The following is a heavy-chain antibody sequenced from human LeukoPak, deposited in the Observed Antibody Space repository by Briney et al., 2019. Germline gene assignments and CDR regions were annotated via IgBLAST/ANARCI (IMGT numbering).Heavy chain of an antibody. D-gene: IGHD2-15*01. CDR1: GFTFSNYW. V-gene: IGHV3-7*03. CDR2: IKEDGSEK. J-gene: IGHJ5*02. Sequence: GGSLRLSCVASGFTFSNYWMSWVRQAPGKGLEWVANIKEDGSEKHHVDSVKGRFTISRDNAKNLPHLQMNSLRAEDTAVYYCARDRYFSGAWGQGTLVTVSS. CDR3: ARDRYFSGA.